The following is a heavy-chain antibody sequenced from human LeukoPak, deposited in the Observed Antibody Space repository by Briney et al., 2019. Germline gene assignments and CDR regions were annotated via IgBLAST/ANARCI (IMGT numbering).Heavy chain of an antibody. V-gene: IGHV4-4*07. Sequence: SETLSLTCTVSGVSISDYYWNWIRQPAGKGLEWIGRIYASGSTNYNPSLRSRVTISVDKSKNQFSLKLTSATAADTAVYYCARSYLSGTYYDWFDPWGQGTLVTVSS. CDR1: GVSISDYY. CDR3: ARSYLSGTYYDWFDP. D-gene: IGHD1-26*01. CDR2: IYASGST. J-gene: IGHJ5*02.